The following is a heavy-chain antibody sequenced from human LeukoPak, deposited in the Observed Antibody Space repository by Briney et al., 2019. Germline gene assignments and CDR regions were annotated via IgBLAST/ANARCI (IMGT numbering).Heavy chain of an antibody. CDR3: APSEVDYDLGY. D-gene: IGHD3-3*01. V-gene: IGHV1-18*01. CDR2: ISAYNGNT. J-gene: IGHJ4*02. Sequence: PRASVKVSCKASGYTFTSYGISGVRQAPGQGLEWIGWISAYNGNTNYAQKLQGRVTMTTDTSTSTAYMELRSLRSDDTAVYYCAPSEVDYDLGYWGQGTLVTVSS. CDR1: GYTFTSYG.